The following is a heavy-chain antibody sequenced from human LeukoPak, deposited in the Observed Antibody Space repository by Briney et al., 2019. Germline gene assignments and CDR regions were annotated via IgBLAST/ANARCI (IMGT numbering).Heavy chain of an antibody. CDR3: ARGPAYSWLRSGSVCFFDF. Sequence: SETLSLTCNVSGYTMNSGYYWTWIRQTPGNGLEWIGETTHTGSADYNPSLKSRVSVSVDTSKNQFSLRLTSVTAADTAVYYCARGPAYSWLRSGSVCFFDFWGQGVLVTVSS. CDR2: TTHTGSA. CDR1: GYTMNSGYY. J-gene: IGHJ4*02. V-gene: IGHV4-34*01. D-gene: IGHD3-10*01.